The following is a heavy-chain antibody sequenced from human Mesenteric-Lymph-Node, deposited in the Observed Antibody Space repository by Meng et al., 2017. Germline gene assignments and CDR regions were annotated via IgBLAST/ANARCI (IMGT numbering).Heavy chain of an antibody. CDR1: GFTFSSYG. CDR2: IKQDGSEK. Sequence: GGSLRLSCAASGFTFSSYGMHWVRQAPGKGLEWVANIKQDGSEKYYVDSVKGRFTISRDNAKNSLYLQMNSLRAEDTALYHCARSGDYETYYYYGMDVWGQGTTVTVSS. V-gene: IGHV3-7*03. J-gene: IGHJ6*02. D-gene: IGHD4-17*01. CDR3: ARSGDYETYYYYGMDV.